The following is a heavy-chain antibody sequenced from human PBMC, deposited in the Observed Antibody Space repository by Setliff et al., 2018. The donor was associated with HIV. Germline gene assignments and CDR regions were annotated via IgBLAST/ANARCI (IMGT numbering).Heavy chain of an antibody. CDR3: ARDPQRGDG. D-gene: IGHD2-21*01. J-gene: IGHJ6*03. V-gene: IGHV3-11*05. CDR2: ISTTSSNT. Sequence: PWGSLRLSCAASGFSFSDSHMTWIRQAPGKGLEWVSYISTTSSNTNYADSVKGRFTISRDNPKSSLYLQMNSLTAEDTAVYYCARDPQRGDGWGKGTTVTVS. CDR1: GFSFSDSH.